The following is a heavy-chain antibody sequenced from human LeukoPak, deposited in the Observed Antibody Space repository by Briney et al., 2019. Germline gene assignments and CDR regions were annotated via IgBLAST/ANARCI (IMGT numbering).Heavy chain of an antibody. Sequence: SETLSLTFTVSVCSINDYYWAWIRQPPWKGLEWIGYIYYSESTNYNPSLKSRVTISIDPSKTQFSLRLHSVTAADTAVYFCARGEMATVFLWGQGPLVPVSS. CDR3: ARGEMATVFL. J-gene: IGHJ4*02. D-gene: IGHD5-24*01. V-gene: IGHV4-59*01. CDR2: IYYSEST. CDR1: VCSINDYY.